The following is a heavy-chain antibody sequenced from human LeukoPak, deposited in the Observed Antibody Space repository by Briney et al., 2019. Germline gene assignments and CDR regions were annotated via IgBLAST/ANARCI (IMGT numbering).Heavy chain of an antibody. Sequence: SETLSLTCTVSGGSISSYYWSWIRQPPGKGLEWIGYIYYSGSTNYNPSLKSRVTISVDTSKNQFSLKLSSVTAADTAVYYCARGDYDILTGLGGYFDYWGQGTLVTVSS. CDR3: ARGDYDILTGLGGYFDY. CDR2: IYYSGST. V-gene: IGHV4-59*01. J-gene: IGHJ4*02. D-gene: IGHD3-9*01. CDR1: GGSISSYY.